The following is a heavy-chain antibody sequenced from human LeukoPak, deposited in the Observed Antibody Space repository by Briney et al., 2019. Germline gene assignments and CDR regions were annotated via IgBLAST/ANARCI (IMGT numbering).Heavy chain of an antibody. Sequence: SETLSLTCTVSGGSISSYYWNWIRQPPGKGLEWIGYIYYSGSTNYNPSLKSRVTISVDTSKNQFSLKLNSVTAADMAVYYCARLYYYDSSGFDYWGQGTLVTVSS. J-gene: IGHJ4*02. CDR2: IYYSGST. CDR3: ARLYYYDSSGFDY. V-gene: IGHV4-59*01. D-gene: IGHD3-22*01. CDR1: GGSISSYY.